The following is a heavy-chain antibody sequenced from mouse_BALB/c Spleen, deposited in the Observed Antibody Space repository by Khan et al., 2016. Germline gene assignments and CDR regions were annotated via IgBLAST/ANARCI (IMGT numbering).Heavy chain of an antibody. D-gene: IGHD2-1*01. CDR3: APYGNYRYFDY. CDR2: ISYSGST. Sequence: EVQLQESGPGLVKPSQSLSLTCTVTGYSITSDYAWNWIRQFPGNKLEWMGYISYSGSTSYNPSLKSRISITRDPSKNQFFLQLNSVTTEDTATYYCAPYGNYRYFDYWGQGTTLTVSS. CDR1: GYSITSDYA. V-gene: IGHV3-2*02. J-gene: IGHJ2*01.